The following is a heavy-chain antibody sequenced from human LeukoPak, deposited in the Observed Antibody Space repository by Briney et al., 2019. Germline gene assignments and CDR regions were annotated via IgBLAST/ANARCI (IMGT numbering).Heavy chain of an antibody. CDR1: GFTFSSYW. CDR2: ISSGGVLR. D-gene: IGHD3-10*01. Sequence: PGGSLRLSCAASGFTFSSYWMHWVRQAPGKGLEWVSIISSGGVLRYYADSVKGRFTISRDNSKNTLYLQLDSLRPEDTAVYFCATDSTYYYDSGSSGPHYFDNWGQGTLVTVSS. V-gene: IGHV3-30*03. CDR3: ATDSTYYYDSGSSGPHYFDN. J-gene: IGHJ4*02.